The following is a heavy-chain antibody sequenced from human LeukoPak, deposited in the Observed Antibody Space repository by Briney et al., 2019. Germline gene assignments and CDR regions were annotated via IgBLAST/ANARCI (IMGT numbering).Heavy chain of an antibody. J-gene: IGHJ4*02. D-gene: IGHD2-8*01. CDR1: GFTFRNFW. Sequence: GSLRLSCAASGFTFRNFWMHWVRQVPGKGLVWVSRINTDGTDTDYAGSVKGRLTISRDHASNTLYLQMNSLRDEDAAVYYCARGYCTNGVCFYLDYWGQGTLVTVSS. CDR3: ARGYCTNGVCFYLDY. CDR2: INTDGTDT. V-gene: IGHV3-74*01.